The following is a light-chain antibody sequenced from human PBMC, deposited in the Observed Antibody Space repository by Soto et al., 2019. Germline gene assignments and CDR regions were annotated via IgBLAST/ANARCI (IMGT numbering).Light chain of an antibody. CDR3: QQYGSSRT. J-gene: IGKJ1*01. Sequence: EIVLTQSPGTLSLSPGERATLSCRASQSVSSSYLAWYQQKPGQAPRLLIYGASSRATGIPDRFSGSASGTDFTLTISRLEPEDLAVYYCQQYGSSRTFGQGTKVEIK. V-gene: IGKV3-20*01. CDR1: QSVSSSY. CDR2: GAS.